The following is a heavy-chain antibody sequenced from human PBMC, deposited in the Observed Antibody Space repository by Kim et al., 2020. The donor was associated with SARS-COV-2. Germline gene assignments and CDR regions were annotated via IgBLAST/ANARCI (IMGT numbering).Heavy chain of an antibody. V-gene: IGHV1-69*13. CDR1: GGTFSSYA. Sequence: SVKVSCKASGGTFSSYAISWVRQAPGQGLEWMGGIIPIFGTANYAQKIQGRVTITADESTSTAYMELSSLRSEDTAVYYCARRRPPTVTIDIYYYYGMDVWGQGTTVTVSS. J-gene: IGHJ6*02. CDR3: ARRRPPTVTIDIYYYYGMDV. CDR2: IIPIFGTA. D-gene: IGHD4-17*01.